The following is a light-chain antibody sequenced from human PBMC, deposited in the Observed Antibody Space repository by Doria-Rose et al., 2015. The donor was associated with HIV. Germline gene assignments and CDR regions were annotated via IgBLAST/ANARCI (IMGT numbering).Light chain of an antibody. CDR2: DGS. Sequence: EIVLTQSPGTLSLSPGERATLSCRASQSFSSTYLAWYQQKPGQAPSLLIYDGSTGATGIPDRFSASGSGTDCTLTINRLEPEDFALYYCHQYGTSWTFGQGTKVEI. V-gene: IGKV3-20*01. CDR3: HQYGTSWT. CDR1: QSFSSTY. J-gene: IGKJ1*01.